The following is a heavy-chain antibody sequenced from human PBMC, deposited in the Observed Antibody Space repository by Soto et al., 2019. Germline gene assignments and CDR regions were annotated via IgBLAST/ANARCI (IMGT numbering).Heavy chain of an antibody. D-gene: IGHD2-15*01. Sequence: SVKDSCKASGGTFSNYAISWVRQAPGQGLEWMGGIIPIFGTANYAQKFQGRVTITADESTSTAYMELSRLRSDDTAVYYCARGYCSGGSCLNWFDPWGQRTLVTVSS. CDR3: ARGYCSGGSCLNWFDP. J-gene: IGHJ5*02. V-gene: IGHV1-69*13. CDR2: IIPIFGTA. CDR1: GGTFSNYA.